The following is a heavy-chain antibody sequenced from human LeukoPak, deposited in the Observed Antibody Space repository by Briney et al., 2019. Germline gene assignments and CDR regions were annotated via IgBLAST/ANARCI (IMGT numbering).Heavy chain of an antibody. CDR3: ARDYCSGGSCYFDY. CDR1: GFTFSSYA. CDR2: IPYDGSNK. Sequence: GGSLRLSCAASGFTFSSYAMHWVRQAPGKGLEWVAVIPYDGSNKYYADSVKGRFTISRDNSKNTLYLQMNSLRAEDTAVYYCARDYCSGGSCYFDYWGQGTLVTVSS. J-gene: IGHJ4*02. D-gene: IGHD2-15*01. V-gene: IGHV3-30*04.